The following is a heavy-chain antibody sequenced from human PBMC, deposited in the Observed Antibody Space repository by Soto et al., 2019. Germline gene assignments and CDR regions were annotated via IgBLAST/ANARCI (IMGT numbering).Heavy chain of an antibody. Sequence: SETLSLTCTVSAGSISSSSYYWGWIRQPPGKGLEWIGSIYYSGSTYYNPSLKSRVTISVDTSKNQFSLKLSSVTAADTAVYYCARPYYGSGGYYYYGMYVWGQGTTVT. CDR3: ARPYYGSGGYYYYGMYV. CDR2: IYYSGST. J-gene: IGHJ6*02. D-gene: IGHD3-10*01. CDR1: AGSISSSSYY. V-gene: IGHV4-39*01.